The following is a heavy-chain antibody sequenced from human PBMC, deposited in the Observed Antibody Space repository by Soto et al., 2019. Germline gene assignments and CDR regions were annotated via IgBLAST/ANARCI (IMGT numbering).Heavy chain of an antibody. CDR1: GGSISSGGYY. Sequence: QVQLQESGPGLVKPSQTLSLTCTVSGGSISSGGYYWSWIRQHPGKGLEWIGYIYYSGSTYYNPYDQSRVTIAVDTSKNQYSLKLSYVTAADTAVYYCASGRGGYYYSPRYYYYGMDVWGQGTTVTVSS. J-gene: IGHJ6*02. CDR3: ASGRGGYYYSPRYYYYGMDV. CDR2: IYYSGST. D-gene: IGHD5-12*01. V-gene: IGHV4-31*03.